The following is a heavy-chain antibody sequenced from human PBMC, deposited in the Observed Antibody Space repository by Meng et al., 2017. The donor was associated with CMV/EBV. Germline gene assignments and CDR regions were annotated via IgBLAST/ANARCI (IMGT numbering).Heavy chain of an antibody. CDR2: INHRGST. J-gene: IGHJ6*02. V-gene: IGHV4-34*01. CDR1: GGSSSGYY. CDR3: ARGHIVVVPAATGYYYYGMDV. D-gene: IGHD2-2*01. Sequence: SETLSPTCAVYGGSSSGYYWSWIRQPPGKGLEWIGEINHRGSTNYNPSLKSRVTISVDTSKNQFSLKLSSVTAADTAVYYCARGHIVVVPAATGYYYYGMDVWGQGTTVTVSS.